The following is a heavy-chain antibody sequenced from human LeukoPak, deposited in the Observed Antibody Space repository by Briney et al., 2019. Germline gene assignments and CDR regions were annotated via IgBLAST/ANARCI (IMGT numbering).Heavy chain of an antibody. CDR1: GFTFSSCG. CDR3: AKDAPYYYGSGSYPGWFDP. J-gene: IGHJ5*02. CDR2: ISYDGGNK. Sequence: PGRSLRLSCAASGFTFSSCGMQWVRQAPGKGREWVTFISYDGGNKDYANSVKGRFTNSRDNSKNTLYLQMNSLRPEDTAVYYCAKDAPYYYGSGSYPGWFDPWGQGTLVTVSS. D-gene: IGHD3-10*01. V-gene: IGHV3-30*18.